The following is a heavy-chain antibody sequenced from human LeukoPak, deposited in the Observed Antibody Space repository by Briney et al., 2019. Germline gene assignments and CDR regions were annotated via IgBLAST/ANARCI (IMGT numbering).Heavy chain of an antibody. Sequence: GRSLRLSCAASGFTFSSYAMHWVRQAPGKGLEWVAVISYDGSNKYYADSVKGRFTISRDNSKNTLYLQMNSLRAEDTAVYYCARDDVKWLLLRAAFDIWGQGTMVTVSS. CDR1: GFTFSSYA. CDR2: ISYDGSNK. D-gene: IGHD3-22*01. J-gene: IGHJ3*02. CDR3: ARDDVKWLLLRAAFDI. V-gene: IGHV3-30-3*01.